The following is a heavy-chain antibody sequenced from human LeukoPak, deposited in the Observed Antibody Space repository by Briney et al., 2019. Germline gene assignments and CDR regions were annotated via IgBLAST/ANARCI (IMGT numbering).Heavy chain of an antibody. V-gene: IGHV3-7*03. CDR2: VNRDGSET. J-gene: IGHJ6*02. CDR1: GFTFSNCA. CDR3: ARNNGMDV. Sequence: GGSLRLSCVASGFTFSNCAMTWVRQVPGRGPEWVANVNRDGSETYYLDSVKGRFTISKDNAKNSLYLQMNSLRAEDTALYHCARNNGMDVWGQGTTVIVSS.